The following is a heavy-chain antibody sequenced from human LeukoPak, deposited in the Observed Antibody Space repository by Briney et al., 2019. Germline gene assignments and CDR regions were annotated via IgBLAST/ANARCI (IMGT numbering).Heavy chain of an antibody. V-gene: IGHV1-8*01. CDR2: MNPNSGNT. CDR1: GYTFTSYD. CDR3: ARGLTTVVPVDY. J-gene: IGHJ4*02. D-gene: IGHD4-23*01. Sequence: GASVKVSCKASGYTFTSYDINWVRQATGQGLEWMGWMNPNSGNTGYAQKFQGRVTMTRNTSISTAYMELSSLRSDDTAVYYCARGLTTVVPVDYWGQGTLVTVSS.